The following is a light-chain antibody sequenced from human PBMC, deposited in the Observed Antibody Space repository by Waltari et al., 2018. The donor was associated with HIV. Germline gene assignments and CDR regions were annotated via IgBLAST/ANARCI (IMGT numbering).Light chain of an antibody. CDR3: CSYAGSSTWV. Sequence: QSALTQPASVSGSPGQSIAISCTGASSDVGGYNYVSWYQQHPGKAPKLLIYEVSNRPSGVSNHFSGSKSGNTASLTISGLQAEDEADYYCCSYAGSSTWVFGGGTKLTVL. V-gene: IGLV2-23*02. J-gene: IGLJ3*02. CDR1: SSDVGGYNY. CDR2: EVS.